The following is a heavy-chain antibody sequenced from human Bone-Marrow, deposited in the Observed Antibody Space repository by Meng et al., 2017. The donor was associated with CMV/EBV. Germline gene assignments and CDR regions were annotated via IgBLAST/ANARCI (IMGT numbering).Heavy chain of an antibody. Sequence: GESLKISCAASGFMFDTYSLHWVRQAPGKGLEWLTFISYDGNSEYCADSVKGRFTISRDNSRNTLFLQMRSLRTEDTAVYYCARDSYGMDVWGQGTMVTVSS. J-gene: IGHJ6*02. CDR1: GFMFDTYS. D-gene: IGHD2-21*01. CDR2: ISYDGNSE. V-gene: IGHV3-30*04. CDR3: ARDSYGMDV.